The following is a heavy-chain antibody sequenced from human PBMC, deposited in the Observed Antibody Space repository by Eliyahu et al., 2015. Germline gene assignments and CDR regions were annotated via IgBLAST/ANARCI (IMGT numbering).Heavy chain of an antibody. CDR1: GGSIXSSTYH. D-gene: IGHD3-10*01. CDR2: IYYSGST. V-gene: IGHV4-39*01. Sequence: QLQLQESGPGLVKPSETLSLTCSVSGGSIXSSTYHWGWIRQPPGKGLEWIGTIYYSGSTYYNPSLKSRVSISIDTPKNQFSLKLSSVTAADTAVYYCARHWGVISGLWFGDYNDDYWGHGTLVTVSS. CDR3: ARHWGVISGLWFGDYNDDY. J-gene: IGHJ4*01.